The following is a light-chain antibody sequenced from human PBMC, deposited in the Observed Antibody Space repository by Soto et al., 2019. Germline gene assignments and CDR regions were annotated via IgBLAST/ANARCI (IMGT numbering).Light chain of an antibody. CDR1: QSISNTY. CDR3: QQYGSSYFT. V-gene: IGKV3-20*01. J-gene: IGKJ4*01. CDR2: GAS. Sequence: EIVLTQSPGTLSLSPGEIATLSCRASQSISNTYLAWYQQKPGQPPRLLIYGASNRATDIPDRFSGSGSGTDFTLTISRLEPEDFVVYYCQQYGSSYFTFGGGTKVDIK.